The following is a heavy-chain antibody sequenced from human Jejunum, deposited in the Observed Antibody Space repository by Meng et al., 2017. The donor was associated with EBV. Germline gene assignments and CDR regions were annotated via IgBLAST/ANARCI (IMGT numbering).Heavy chain of an antibody. D-gene: IGHD5-18*01. Sequence: QLQLQESGPGLVKPSGTLSLTCAVSGDSITERNSWSWVRQTPGKGLEWIGEIYHNGGTNYNPSLKSRVTISVDKSKNEISLKLRSVTAADTAVYYCARWAFIYSYGFDHWGQGNLGTVSS. V-gene: IGHV4-4*02. CDR1: GDSITERNS. CDR2: IYHNGGT. CDR3: ARWAFIYSYGFDH. J-gene: IGHJ4*02.